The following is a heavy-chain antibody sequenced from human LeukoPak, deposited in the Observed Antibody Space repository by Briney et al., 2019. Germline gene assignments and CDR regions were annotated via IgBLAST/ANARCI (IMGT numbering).Heavy chain of an antibody. J-gene: IGHJ5*02. V-gene: IGHV4-59*01. CDR3: AREGQVPAARGGWFAP. D-gene: IGHD2-2*01. CDR1: VRSISSYY. CDR2: FYYSGST. Sequence: SETLSLTCTVSVRSISSYYWSWIRQPPGKGREWLGYFYYSGSTNYNPSLKSPVTISVDTSKHQFSLKLSSVTAADTAVYYCAREGQVPAARGGWFAPWGQGTLVTVSS.